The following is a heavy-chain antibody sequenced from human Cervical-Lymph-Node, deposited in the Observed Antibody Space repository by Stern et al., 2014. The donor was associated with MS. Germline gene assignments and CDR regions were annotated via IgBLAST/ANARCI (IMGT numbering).Heavy chain of an antibody. Sequence: QVQLQESGPGLVKPSETLSLTCTASGGSISTFYWNWIRQSPGKGLEWIGQIHYSGSTNYNPSLKSRVTISVDTSKNQFSLNLRSVTAADTAVYFCARRDYYDSSGYYDDAFDIWGQGTMVTVSS. V-gene: IGHV4-59*01. D-gene: IGHD3-22*01. J-gene: IGHJ3*02. CDR1: GGSISTFY. CDR3: ARRDYYDSSGYYDDAFDI. CDR2: IHYSGST.